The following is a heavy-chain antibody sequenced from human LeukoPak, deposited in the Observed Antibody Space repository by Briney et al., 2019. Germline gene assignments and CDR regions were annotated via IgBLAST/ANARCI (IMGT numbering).Heavy chain of an antibody. Sequence: GGSLRLSCAASGFTFSSYWLHWVRQAPGEGLVWVSRISTGGSTTSYADSVKGRFTISRDNAKNTLYLQMNSLRAEDTAVYYCARVPNGGNYIGDYWGQGTLVTVSP. V-gene: IGHV3-74*01. CDR3: ARVPNGGNYIGDY. J-gene: IGHJ4*02. CDR2: ISTGGSTT. CDR1: GFTFSSYW. D-gene: IGHD4-23*01.